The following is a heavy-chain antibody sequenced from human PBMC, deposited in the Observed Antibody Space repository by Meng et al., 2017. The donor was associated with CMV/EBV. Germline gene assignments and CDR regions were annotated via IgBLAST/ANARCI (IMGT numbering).Heavy chain of an antibody. CDR2: INHSGST. CDR1: GFTFSNAW. Sequence: ESLKISCAASGFTFSNAWMSWVRQAPGKGLEWIGEINHSGSTNYNPSLKSRVTISVDTSKNQFSLKLSSVTAADTAVYYCARGAHCSSTSCYNIWGQGTLVTVSS. V-gene: IGHV4-34*01. D-gene: IGHD2-2*01. J-gene: IGHJ4*02. CDR3: ARGAHCSSTSCYNI.